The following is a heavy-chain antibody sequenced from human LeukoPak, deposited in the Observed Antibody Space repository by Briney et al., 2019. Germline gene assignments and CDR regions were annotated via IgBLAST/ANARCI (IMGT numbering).Heavy chain of an antibody. CDR2: ISSNSRYT. CDR1: GFTFSSYC. V-gene: IGHV3-21*01. J-gene: IGHJ4*02. D-gene: IGHD3-10*01. Sequence: GGSLRLSCAASGFTFSSYCMNWVRQAPGKGLEWVSSISSNSRYTYYADSVKGRFTISRDNAKSSLYLQMNSLRADDTAVYYCARVYGSGSSHIDYWGQGTLVTVSS. CDR3: ARVYGSGSSHIDY.